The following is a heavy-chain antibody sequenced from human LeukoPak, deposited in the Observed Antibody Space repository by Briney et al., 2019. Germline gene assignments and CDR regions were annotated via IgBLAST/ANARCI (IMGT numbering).Heavy chain of an antibody. Sequence: GGSLSLSCAASGFTFSSYWMSWVRQAPGKGLEWVANIQQDGSGKNYEDSVQGRFTISRDNATNSLYLQMKSTRADAEAAYYLARGVRSIRGIEFGVAFDIWGQGAMVTVSS. CDR1: GFTFSSYW. CDR2: IQQDGSGK. CDR3: ARGVRSIRGIEFGVAFDI. V-gene: IGHV3-7*01. D-gene: IGHD3-10*01. J-gene: IGHJ3*02.